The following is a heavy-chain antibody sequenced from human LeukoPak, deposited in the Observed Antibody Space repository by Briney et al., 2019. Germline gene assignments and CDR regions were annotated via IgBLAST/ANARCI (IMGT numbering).Heavy chain of an antibody. V-gene: IGHV3-21*01. D-gene: IGHD3-10*01. CDR1: GFTFSSYS. CDR2: ISSSSSYI. J-gene: IGHJ1*01. Sequence: GGSLRLSCAASGFTFSSYSMNWVRQAPGKGLEWVSSISSSSSYIYYADSVKGRFTISRDNAKNSLYLQMNSLRAEDTAVYYCAKDLMRDRWFGESWGQGTLVTVSS. CDR3: AKDLMRDRWFGES.